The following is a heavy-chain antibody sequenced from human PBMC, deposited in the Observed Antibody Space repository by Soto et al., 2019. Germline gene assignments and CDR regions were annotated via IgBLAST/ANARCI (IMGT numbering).Heavy chain of an antibody. V-gene: IGHV1-18*01. J-gene: IGHJ6*02. D-gene: IGHD2-2*01. CDR3: ARDFWGGFELVPAAMTYYYGMDV. Sequence: QVQLVQSGAEVKKPGASVKVSCKASGYTFTSYGISWVRQAPGQGLEWMGWISAYNGNTNYAQKLQGRVTMTTDTSTSTAYMELRSLRSDDTAVYYCARDFWGGFELVPAAMTYYYGMDVWGQGTTVTVSS. CDR2: ISAYNGNT. CDR1: GYTFTSYG.